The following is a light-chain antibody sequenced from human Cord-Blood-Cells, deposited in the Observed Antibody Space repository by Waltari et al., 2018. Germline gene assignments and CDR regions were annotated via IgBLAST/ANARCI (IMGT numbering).Light chain of an antibody. CDR1: QSVSSN. CDR2: GAS. J-gene: IGKJ2*03. Sequence: EIVMTQSPATLSVSPGERATLSCRASQSVSSNLAWYQQKPGQAPRLLIYGASTRATGIPARFSGSGSGTEFTLTISSLQSEDFAVYYCQQYNNWRYSFGQGTKREIK. CDR3: QQYNNWRYS. V-gene: IGKV3-15*01.